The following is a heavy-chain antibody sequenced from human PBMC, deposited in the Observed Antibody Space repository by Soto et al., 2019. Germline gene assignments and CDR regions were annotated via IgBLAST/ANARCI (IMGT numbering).Heavy chain of an antibody. CDR3: ARGGHVVVVTAALDY. CDR2: VNPSGGHT. V-gene: IGHV1-46*01. D-gene: IGHD2-21*02. Sequence: QVQLMQSGAEVKKPGASVKVSCKASGDTFTDYYIHWVRQDPGQGLEWMGTVNPSGGHTTYAQHFLGRVTMTRDTSTSTRYMELTSLTSDDPAIYYCARGGHVVVVTAALDYWGQGTLVTVSS. CDR1: GDTFTDYY. J-gene: IGHJ4*02.